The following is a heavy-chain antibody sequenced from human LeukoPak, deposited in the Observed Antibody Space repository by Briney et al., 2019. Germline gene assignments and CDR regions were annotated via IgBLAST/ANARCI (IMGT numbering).Heavy chain of an antibody. J-gene: IGHJ4*02. Sequence: GGSLRLSCTAPGFTFGDYAMSWVRQAPGKGLEWVGFIRSKAYGGTTEYAASVKGRFTMSRDDSKTTVYLQMNSLKNEDTAVYYCTGFDYWGQGTLVTVSS. V-gene: IGHV3-49*04. CDR3: TGFDY. CDR1: GFTFGDYA. CDR2: IRSKAYGGTT.